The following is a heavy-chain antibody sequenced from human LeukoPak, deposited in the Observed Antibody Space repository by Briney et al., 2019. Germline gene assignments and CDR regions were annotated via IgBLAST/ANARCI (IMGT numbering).Heavy chain of an antibody. CDR2: IIPIFGTA. D-gene: IGHD4-11*01. J-gene: IGHJ6*03. V-gene: IGHV1-69*05. CDR3: SRMTTVRGYYYYYYMDV. Sequence: VASVKVSCKASGGTFSSYAISWVRQAPGQGLEWMGRIIPIFGTANYAQKFQGRVTITTDESTSTAYMALSSLRSEDTAVYFCSRMTTVRGYYYYYYMDVWGKGTTVTVSS. CDR1: GGTFSSYA.